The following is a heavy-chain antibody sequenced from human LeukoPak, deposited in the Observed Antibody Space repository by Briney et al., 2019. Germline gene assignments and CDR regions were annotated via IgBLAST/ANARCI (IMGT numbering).Heavy chain of an antibody. Sequence: ASVKVSCKASGYTFTSYYIHWVRQAPGQGLEWMGIINPSGGSTSYAQKFQGRVTMTRDTSTSTVYMELSSLRSEDTAVYYCARVQVGVVVAPAAIPFDYWGQGTLVTVSS. CDR2: INPSGGST. D-gene: IGHD2-2*01. CDR1: GYTFTSYY. J-gene: IGHJ4*02. CDR3: ARVQVGVVVAPAAIPFDY. V-gene: IGHV1-46*01.